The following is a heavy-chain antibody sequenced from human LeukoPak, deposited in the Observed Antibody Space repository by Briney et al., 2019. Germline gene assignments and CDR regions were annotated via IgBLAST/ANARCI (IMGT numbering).Heavy chain of an antibody. Sequence: GASVKVSCKASGYTFTGYYMHWVRQAPGQGLEWMGWINPNSGGTNYAQKFQGRVTMTRDTSISTAYMELSRLRSDDTAVYYCARSNIVVVVAATYDAFDIWGQGTMVTVSS. CDR3: ARSNIVVVVAATYDAFDI. D-gene: IGHD2-15*01. J-gene: IGHJ3*02. CDR1: GYTFTGYY. V-gene: IGHV1-2*02. CDR2: INPNSGGT.